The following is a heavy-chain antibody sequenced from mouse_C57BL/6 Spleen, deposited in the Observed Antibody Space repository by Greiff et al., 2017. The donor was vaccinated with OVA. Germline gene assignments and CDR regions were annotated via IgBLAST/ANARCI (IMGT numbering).Heavy chain of an antibody. CDR1: GFSLTSYG. CDR2: IWSGGST. J-gene: IGHJ4*01. D-gene: IGHD2-5*01. CDR3: ASFSYYSNYYAMDY. V-gene: IGHV2-2*01. Sequence: VQGVESGPGLVQPSQSLSITCTVSGFSLTSYGVHWVRQSPGKGLEWLGVIWSGGSTDYNAAFISRLSISKDNSKSQVFFKMNSLQADDTAIYCCASFSYYSNYYAMDYWGQGTSVTVSS.